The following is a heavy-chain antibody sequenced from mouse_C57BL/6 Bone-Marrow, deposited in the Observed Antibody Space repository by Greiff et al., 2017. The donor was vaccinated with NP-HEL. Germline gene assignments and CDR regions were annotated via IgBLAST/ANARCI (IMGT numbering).Heavy chain of an antibody. CDR2: ISSGSSTI. D-gene: IGHD2-14*01. CDR1: GFTFSDYG. Sequence: EVKLVESGGGLVKPGGSLKLSCAASGFTFSDYGMHWVRQAPEKGLEWVAYISSGSSTIYYADTVKGRFTISRDNAKNTLFLQMTSLRSEDTAMYYCARGRYGNFPWFAYWGQGTLVTVSA. J-gene: IGHJ3*01. V-gene: IGHV5-17*01. CDR3: ARGRYGNFPWFAY.